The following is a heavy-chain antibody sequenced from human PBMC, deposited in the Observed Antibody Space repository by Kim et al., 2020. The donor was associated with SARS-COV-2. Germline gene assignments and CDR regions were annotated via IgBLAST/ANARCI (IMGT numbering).Heavy chain of an antibody. V-gene: IGHV1-2*04. CDR1: GYTFTGYY. CDR3: ARWVIAPPYYYYYGMDV. J-gene: IGHJ6*02. CDR2: INPNSGGT. Sequence: ASVKVSCKASGYTFTGYYMHWVRQAPGQGLEWMGWINPNSGGTNYAQKFQGWVTMTRDTSISTAYMELSRLRSDDTAVYYCARWVIAPPYYYYYGMDVWGQGTTVTVSS. D-gene: IGHD6-6*01.